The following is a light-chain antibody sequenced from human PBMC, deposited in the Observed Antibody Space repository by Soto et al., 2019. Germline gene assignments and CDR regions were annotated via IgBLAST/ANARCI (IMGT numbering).Light chain of an antibody. CDR2: GNS. CDR3: QSYDSSLSGGV. Sequence: QSVLTQPPSVSGAPGQRVTISCTGYNSNIGAGYDVHWYQQLPGTPPKLLIYGNSNRPSGVPDRFSASKSGTSASLAITGLQAEDEADYYCQSYDSSLSGGVFGGGTKLTVL. V-gene: IGLV1-40*01. J-gene: IGLJ3*02. CDR1: NSNIGAGYD.